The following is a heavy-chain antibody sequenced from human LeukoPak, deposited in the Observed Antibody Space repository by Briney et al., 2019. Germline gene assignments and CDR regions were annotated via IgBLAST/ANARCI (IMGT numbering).Heavy chain of an antibody. V-gene: IGHV1-2*02. CDR2: ITPKSGDT. J-gene: IGHJ4*02. D-gene: IGHD1-1*01. CDR1: GYTFTYFY. Sequence: ASVKVSCKASGYTFTYFYIHWVRQAPGQGLEYVGWITPKSGDTYSPQRFQGGVTMTRDASISTAYMELSSLRSDDTAVYFCARVRSAEERAWAYWGQGTLVTVSS. CDR3: ARVRSAEERAWAY.